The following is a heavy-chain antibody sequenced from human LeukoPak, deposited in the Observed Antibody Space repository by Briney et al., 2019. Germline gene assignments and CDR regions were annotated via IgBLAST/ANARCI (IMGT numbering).Heavy chain of an antibody. D-gene: IGHD6-19*01. Sequence: SETLSLTCTVSGGSISSSSYYWGWIRQPPGKGLEWIGSIYYSGSTYYNPSLKSRVTISVDTSKNQFSLKLSSVTAADTAVYYCARVYSTRWGYYFDYWGQGTLVTVSS. V-gene: IGHV4-39*07. J-gene: IGHJ4*02. CDR1: GGSISSSSYY. CDR3: ARVYSTRWGYYFDY. CDR2: IYYSGST.